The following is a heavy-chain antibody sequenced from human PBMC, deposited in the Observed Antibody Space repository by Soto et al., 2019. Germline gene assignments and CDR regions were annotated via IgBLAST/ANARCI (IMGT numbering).Heavy chain of an antibody. V-gene: IGHV4-59*01. J-gene: IGHJ4*02. CDR2: IHYSGTT. CDR3: AAGEASSRNLAPYYLDF. Sequence: PSETLSLTCTVSGGSISSYFWTWIRQPPGKGLAWIGYIHYSGTTSFFPSYNPSLRSRVTISEDTSKNQFSLKLLSVTTADTAVYFCAAGEASSRNLAPYYLDFWGQGTLVTVSS. CDR1: GGSISSYF. D-gene: IGHD6-13*01.